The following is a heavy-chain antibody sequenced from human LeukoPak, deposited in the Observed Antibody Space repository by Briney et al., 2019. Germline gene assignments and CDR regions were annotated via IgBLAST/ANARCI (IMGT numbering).Heavy chain of an antibody. V-gene: IGHV4-39*07. Sequence: PSETLSLTCTVSGGSISSSSYYWGWIRQPPGKGLEWIGSIYYSGSTYYNPSLKSRVTISVDTSKNQFSLKLSSVTAADTAVYYCARAHQNYDILTGYYPSAFDYWGQGTLVTVSS. CDR2: IYYSGST. J-gene: IGHJ4*02. D-gene: IGHD3-9*01. CDR1: GGSISSSSYY. CDR3: ARAHQNYDILTGYYPSAFDY.